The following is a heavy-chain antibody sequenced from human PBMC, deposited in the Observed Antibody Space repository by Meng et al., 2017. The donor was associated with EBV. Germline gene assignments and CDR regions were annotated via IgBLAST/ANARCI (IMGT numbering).Heavy chain of an antibody. Sequence: TFKESGRPLLKPTQTLPLTCTFSGFSLSTSGVGVGWIRQPPGKALEWLALIYWDDDKRYSPSLKSRLTIIKDTSKNQVVLTMTNMDPVDTATYYCAHRRDEYSSSWYGWFDPWGQGTLVTVSS. D-gene: IGHD6-13*01. J-gene: IGHJ5*02. V-gene: IGHV2-5*02. CDR2: IYWDDDK. CDR1: GFSLSTSGVG. CDR3: AHRRDEYSSSWYGWFDP.